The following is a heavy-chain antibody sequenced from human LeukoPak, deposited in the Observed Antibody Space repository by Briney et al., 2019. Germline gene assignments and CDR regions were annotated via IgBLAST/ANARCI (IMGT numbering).Heavy chain of an antibody. CDR1: GGSISGYY. V-gene: IGHV4-59*01. CDR3: ARINYYYYYMDV. J-gene: IGHJ6*03. CDR2: IYYSGST. Sequence: SETLSLTCTVSGGSISGYYWSWIRQPPGKGLEWIGYIYYSGSTNYNPSLKSRVTISVDTSKNQFSLKLSSVTAADTAVYYCARINYYYYYMDVWGKGTTVTVSS.